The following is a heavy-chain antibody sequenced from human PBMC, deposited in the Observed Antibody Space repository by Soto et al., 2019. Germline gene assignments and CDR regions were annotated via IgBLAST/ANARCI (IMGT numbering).Heavy chain of an antibody. CDR2: IKQDGSEK. Sequence: SGGSLRLSCAASGFTFSSYWMSWVRQAPGKGLEWVANIKQDGSEKYYVDSVKGRFTISRDNAKNSLYLQMNSLRAEDTAVYYCARPYYYDSSGYYSADSMDVWGQGTTVTVSS. CDR3: ARPYYYDSSGYYSADSMDV. CDR1: GFTFSSYW. J-gene: IGHJ6*02. V-gene: IGHV3-7*01. D-gene: IGHD3-22*01.